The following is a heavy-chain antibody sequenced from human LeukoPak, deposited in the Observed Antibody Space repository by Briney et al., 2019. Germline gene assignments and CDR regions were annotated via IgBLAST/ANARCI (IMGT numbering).Heavy chain of an antibody. D-gene: IGHD5-12*01. J-gene: IGHJ4*02. Sequence: SETLSLTCTVSGGSISSYYWSWIRQPPGKGLEWIGYIYYSGSTNYNPSLKSRVTISVDTSKNQFSLKLSSVTAADTAVYYCARQGGYSGYTVDYWGQGTLVTVSS. CDR2: IYYSGST. CDR3: ARQGGYSGYTVDY. CDR1: GGSISSYY. V-gene: IGHV4-59*08.